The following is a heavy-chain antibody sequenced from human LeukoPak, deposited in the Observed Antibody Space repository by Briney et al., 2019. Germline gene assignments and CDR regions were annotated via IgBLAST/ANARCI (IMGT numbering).Heavy chain of an antibody. D-gene: IGHD3-10*01. J-gene: IGHJ4*02. Sequence: RSLRLSCAASGFTFRNYVIHWVRQAPGKGLAGVAVTSSDLNVKLYADSVKGRFTISRDNSRSTLYLQMNSLRPEDTAIYYCAREGYYGSGSPPSLYFDYWGQGTLVTVSS. CDR1: GFTFRNYV. CDR2: TSSDLNVK. CDR3: AREGYYGSGSPPSLYFDY. V-gene: IGHV3-30-3*01.